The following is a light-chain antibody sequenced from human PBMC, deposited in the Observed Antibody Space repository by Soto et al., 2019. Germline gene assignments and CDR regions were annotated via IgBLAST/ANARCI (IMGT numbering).Light chain of an antibody. J-gene: IGLJ7*01. V-gene: IGLV1-47*01. CDR2: RNN. CDR3: ATWYASRSGNII. Sequence: QSVLTQPPSTSGTPGQRVTIPCFGSSSNIGGNYVVWYQHLPGTAPKLLIYRNNHRPSGVRVRFSGSKSGTSASLAISGLRAEDEADYYCATWYASRSGNIIFGGGTQLTVL. CDR1: SSNIGGNY.